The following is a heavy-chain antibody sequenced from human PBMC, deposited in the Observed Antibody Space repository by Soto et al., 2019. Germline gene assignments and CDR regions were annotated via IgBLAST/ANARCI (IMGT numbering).Heavy chain of an antibody. CDR1: GFSLSLYA. Sequence: QVQLVESGGGVVQPGRSLRLSCAASGFSLSLYAIHWVRQAPGKGLEWVAVISHDGSRKYYADSVKGRFTISRDNSKNTLSLEMNSLRGEDTAVYKCWEPTYYSDSWGQGTLVTVSS. V-gene: IGHV3-30-3*01. CDR3: WEPTYYSDS. D-gene: IGHD1-26*01. CDR2: ISHDGSRK. J-gene: IGHJ4*02.